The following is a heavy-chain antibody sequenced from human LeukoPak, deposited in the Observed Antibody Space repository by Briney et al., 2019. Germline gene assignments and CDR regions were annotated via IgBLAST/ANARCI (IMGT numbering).Heavy chain of an antibody. V-gene: IGHV4-59*01. CDR1: GGSISGYF. CDR2: IYSNGGT. CDR3: ARDSDAAGFLDY. Sequence: SEPPSPTWNVSGGSISGYFWSWFQPPPGKGLEWIAYIYSNGGTSYNPSLKSRVTISIETSNQFSLKLNSVTAADTDVDFCARDSDAAGFLDYWGQGMLVTVSS. J-gene: IGHJ4*02. D-gene: IGHD3-3*01.